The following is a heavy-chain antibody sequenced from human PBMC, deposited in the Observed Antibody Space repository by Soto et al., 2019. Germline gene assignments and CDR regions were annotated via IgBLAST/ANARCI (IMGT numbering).Heavy chain of an antibody. CDR1: GFTLSGYA. D-gene: IGHD6-6*01. CDR3: ARRARPDFYYMDV. V-gene: IGHV3-64*01. Sequence: EVQLAESGGGLAQPGGSLRLSCAASGFTLSGYAMDWVRQAPGKGLEYVSGISSNGVGTYYANSVQGRFTISRDNSKNTVYLQMGSLSPEDMAVYYCARRARPDFYYMDVWGKGTTVPVSS. CDR2: ISSNGVGT. J-gene: IGHJ6*03.